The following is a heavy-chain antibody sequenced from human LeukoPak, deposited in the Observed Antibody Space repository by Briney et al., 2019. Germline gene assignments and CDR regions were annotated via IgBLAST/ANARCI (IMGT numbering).Heavy chain of an antibody. CDR1: GFTFSSYA. D-gene: IGHD3-3*01. CDR2: ISGSGGST. CDR3: AKDRPPYYDFWSGYYGEFDY. V-gene: IGHV3-23*01. J-gene: IGHJ4*02. Sequence: GGSLRLSCAASGFTFSSYAMSWVRQAPGKGLEWVSAISGSGGSTYYADSVKGRFTISRDNSKNTLYLQMNSLRADDTAVYYCAKDRPPYYDFWSGYYGEFDYWGQGTLVTVFS.